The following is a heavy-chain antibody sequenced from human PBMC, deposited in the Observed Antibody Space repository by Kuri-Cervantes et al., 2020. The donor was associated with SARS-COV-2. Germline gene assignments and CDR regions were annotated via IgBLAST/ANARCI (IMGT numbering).Heavy chain of an antibody. J-gene: IGHJ3*02. CDR3: ARDRGSQWLAFYDAFDI. V-gene: IGHV1-3*01. D-gene: IGHD6-19*01. CDR1: GYIFTNYA. Sequence: ASVKVSCKASGYIFTNYALHWVRQAPGQRLEWMGWINAVNGNTKYSQKFQGRVTITRDTPASTAYMELSSLRSEDTALYYCARDRGSQWLAFYDAFDIWGQGTMVTVSS. CDR2: INAVNGNT.